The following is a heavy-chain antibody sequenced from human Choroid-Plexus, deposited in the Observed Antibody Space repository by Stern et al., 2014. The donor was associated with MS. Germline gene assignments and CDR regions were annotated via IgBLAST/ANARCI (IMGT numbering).Heavy chain of an antibody. CDR3: AKDRQYLTYFFDH. V-gene: IGHV3-30*18. J-gene: IGHJ5*02. D-gene: IGHD2/OR15-2a*01. Sequence: MQLVESVGGVVQPGRPLRLSCVASGFTLGSCAMHWVRQAPGKGLEWVAGVSYDGSNKYYADSVKGRFTISRDNSQNTLYMQMSSLRPEDTAVYYCAKDRQYLTYFFDHWGQGSLVTVSS. CDR1: GFTLGSCA. CDR2: VSYDGSNK.